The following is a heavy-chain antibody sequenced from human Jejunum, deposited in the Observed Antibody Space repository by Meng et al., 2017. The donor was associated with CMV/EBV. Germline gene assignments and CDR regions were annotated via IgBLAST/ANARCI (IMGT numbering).Heavy chain of an antibody. CDR2: IYPNGNT. CDR3: ARDAPPNNYGWFDP. Sequence: QVHLQESGPGLVKPPETLSLTCPVSVGSSSSYYWSWIRQPAGKGLEWIGRIYPNGNTNYNPSLKSRVTMSIDTSKNQFSLKLTSVTAADTAVYYCARDAPPNNYGWFDPWGQGTLVTVSS. J-gene: IGHJ5*02. V-gene: IGHV4-4*07. CDR1: VGSSSSYY. D-gene: IGHD5-18*01.